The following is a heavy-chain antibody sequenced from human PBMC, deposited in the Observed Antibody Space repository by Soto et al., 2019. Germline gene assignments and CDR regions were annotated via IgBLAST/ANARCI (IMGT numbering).Heavy chain of an antibody. J-gene: IGHJ4*02. V-gene: IGHV1-18*04. CDR2: ISPYNANT. CDR1: GYTFTKYG. CDR3: ARASSGYYSYFDY. Sequence: ASVKVSCKTSGYTFTKYGISWVRQAPGQGLEWIGWISPYNANTNHAQKFQGRVTMTGDTSTSTVYMDLSSLSSEDTAVYYCARASSGYYSYFDYWGQGTLVTVSS. D-gene: IGHD3-22*01.